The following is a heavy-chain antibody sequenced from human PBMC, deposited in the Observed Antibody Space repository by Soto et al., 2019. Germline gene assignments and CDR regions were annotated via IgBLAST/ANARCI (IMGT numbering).Heavy chain of an antibody. CDR1: SGSISSSNW. D-gene: IGHD6-19*01. J-gene: IGHJ5*01. Sequence: PSETLSLTCAVSSGSISSSNWWSWVRQPPGKGLEWFGEIYHSGSTNYNPSLKSRVTISVDKSKNQFSLKLSSVTAADTAVYYCARGEFEVIAVVGPQFSLGIVSWCQGTLGTGSS. CDR3: ARGEFEVIAVVGPQFSLGIVS. V-gene: IGHV4-4*02. CDR2: IYHSGST.